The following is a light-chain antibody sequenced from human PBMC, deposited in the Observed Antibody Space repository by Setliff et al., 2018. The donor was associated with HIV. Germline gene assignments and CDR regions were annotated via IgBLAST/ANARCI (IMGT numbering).Light chain of an antibody. CDR2: HVT. J-gene: IGLJ3*02. CDR1: SSDIGAYDF. CDR3: SSFTTSKTLE. Sequence: QSVLTQPASVSGSPGQSITISCTGTSSDIGAYDFVSWYQQHPGKAPKLMIFHVTERPSGISDRFSGSKSDNTASLTISGLQTEDEADYHCSSFTTSKTLEFGGGTKVTVL. V-gene: IGLV2-14*03.